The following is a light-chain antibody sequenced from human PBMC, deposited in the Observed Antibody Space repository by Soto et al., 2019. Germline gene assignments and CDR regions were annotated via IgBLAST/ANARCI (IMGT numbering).Light chain of an antibody. J-gene: IGLJ2*01. CDR1: SSDVGGYNY. CDR2: EVS. CDR3: SSYTSSSPHVV. V-gene: IGLV2-14*01. Sequence: QSALTQPASVSGSPGQSITISCTGTSSDVGGYNYVSWYQQHPGKAPRLMIYEVSNRPSGVSNRFSGSNSGNTDSLTISGLQDEDAADFYCSSYTSSSPHVVFGGGTKVTLL.